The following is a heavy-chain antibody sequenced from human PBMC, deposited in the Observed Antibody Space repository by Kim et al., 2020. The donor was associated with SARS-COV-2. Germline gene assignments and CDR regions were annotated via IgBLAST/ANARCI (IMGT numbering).Heavy chain of an antibody. CDR2: ISSSSSTI. V-gene: IGHV3-48*02. CDR3: ARDYSGSGSYYHYFDY. CDR1: GFAFSSYD. D-gene: IGHD3-10*01. J-gene: IGHJ4*02. Sequence: GGSLRLSCAASGFAFSSYDMNWVRQAPGKGLEWISYISSSSSTIYYADSVKGRFTISRDNAKNSLYLQMNSLRDEDTAVYYCARDYSGSGSYYHYFDYWGQGTRVTVSS.